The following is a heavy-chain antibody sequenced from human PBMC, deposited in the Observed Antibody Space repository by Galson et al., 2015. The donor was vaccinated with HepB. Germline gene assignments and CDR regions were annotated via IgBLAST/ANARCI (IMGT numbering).Heavy chain of an antibody. V-gene: IGHV5-51*01. CDR2: IYPGDSDT. CDR1: GYSFTSYW. Sequence: QSGAEVKKPGESLKISCKGSGYSFTSYWIGWVRQMPGKGLEWMGIIYPGDSDTRYSPSFQGQVTISADKSISTAYLQWSSLKASDTAMYYCARAPVGYCSSTSCYLWSGWSWLRGSLGAFDIWGQGTMVTVSS. CDR3: ARAPVGYCSSTSCYLWSGWSWLRGSLGAFDI. J-gene: IGHJ3*02. D-gene: IGHD2-2*01.